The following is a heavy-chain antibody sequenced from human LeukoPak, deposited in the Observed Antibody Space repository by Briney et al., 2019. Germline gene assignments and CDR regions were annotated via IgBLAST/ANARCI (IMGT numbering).Heavy chain of an antibody. J-gene: IGHJ6*02. V-gene: IGHV4/OR15-8*01. CDR2: IHHSGRT. D-gene: IGHD1-7*01. CDR3: ARDNWNYGSSMDV. CDR1: GGSITNGNW. Sequence: SEALSLTCVVSGGSITNGNWWSWVRQSPGKGLEWVGEIHHSGRTNYNPSLKSRVTISVDKSQNQFSPKLSSVTAADTAVYYCARDNWNYGSSMDVWGQGTTVTVSS.